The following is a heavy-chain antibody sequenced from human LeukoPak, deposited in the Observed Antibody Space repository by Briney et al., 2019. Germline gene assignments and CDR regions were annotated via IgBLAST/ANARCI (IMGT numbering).Heavy chain of an antibody. CDR2: IHPHGIF. Sequence: SETLSLTCAVHGGSCDDYYCSWIRQPPGKGLEWIGEIHPHGIFYYNSSLVSRVTISIDTSKTQFSLRLCSVTAADTAFYYCARGRDRSKAGDLWGQGSLVTVSS. CDR3: ARGRDRSKAGDL. D-gene: IGHD5-24*01. CDR1: GGSCDDYY. V-gene: IGHV4-34*01. J-gene: IGHJ5*02.